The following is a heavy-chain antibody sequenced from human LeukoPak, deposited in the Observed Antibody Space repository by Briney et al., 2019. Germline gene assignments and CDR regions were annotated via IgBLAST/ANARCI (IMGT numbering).Heavy chain of an antibody. V-gene: IGHV1-18*01. J-gene: IGHJ3*02. D-gene: IGHD3/OR15-3a*01. CDR1: GYTFTSYG. CDR3: ARAGGLVGLGAFDI. Sequence: GASVKVSCKASGYTFTSYGISWVRQAPGQGLEWMGWISDYNGNTNYAHKLQGKATITTDTFTKTADMELRSLRSDDTAVYYCARAGGLVGLGAFDIWGQGTMVTVSS. CDR2: ISDYNGNT.